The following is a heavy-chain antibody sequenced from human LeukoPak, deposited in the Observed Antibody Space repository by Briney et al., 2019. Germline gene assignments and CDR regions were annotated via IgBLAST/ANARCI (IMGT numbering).Heavy chain of an antibody. J-gene: IGHJ6*02. V-gene: IGHV3-23*01. CDR1: GFTFSNYA. D-gene: IGHD4-11*01. CDR3: AKDLAYSNYDLKYGMDV. CDR2: ISGGGVNT. Sequence: PGGSLRLSCAASGFTFSNYAMSWVRQAPGKGLEWVSGISGGGVNTYYADSVKGRFTISRDNSKNTLYLQMNSLRAEDTAVYYCAKDLAYSNYDLKYGMDVWGQGTTVTVSS.